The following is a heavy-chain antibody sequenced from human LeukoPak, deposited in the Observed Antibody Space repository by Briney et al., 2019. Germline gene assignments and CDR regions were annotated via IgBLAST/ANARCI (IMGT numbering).Heavy chain of an antibody. J-gene: IGHJ5*02. CDR3: ATFPSARWFDP. CDR1: GYTLTELS. Sequence: GASVKVSCKVSGYTLTELSMHWVRQARGRGLEGLGGFDPEDGETIYAQKFQGRVTMTEDTSTDTAYMELSSLRSEDTAVYYCATFPSARWFDPWGQGTLVTVSS. CDR2: FDPEDGET. V-gene: IGHV1-24*01.